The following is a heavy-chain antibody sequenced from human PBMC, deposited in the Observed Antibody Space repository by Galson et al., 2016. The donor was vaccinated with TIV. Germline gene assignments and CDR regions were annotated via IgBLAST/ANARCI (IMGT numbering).Heavy chain of an antibody. D-gene: IGHD3-16*01. CDR1: GFTFSSYA. J-gene: IGHJ5*02. CDR3: ARDGGSNAVFDL. V-gene: IGHV3-30*14. CDR2: ISYDGSNK. Sequence: SLRLSCAASGFTFSSYAMHWVRQATGKGLEWVAVISYDGSNKFYADSVKGRFTFSRDNSKNTMFLQMHSLRAEDTAVYYCARDGGSNAVFDLWGQGTLVTVTS.